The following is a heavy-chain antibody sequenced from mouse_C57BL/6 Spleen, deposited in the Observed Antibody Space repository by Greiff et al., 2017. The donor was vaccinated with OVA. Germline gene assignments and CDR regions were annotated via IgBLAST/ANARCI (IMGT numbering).Heavy chain of an antibody. V-gene: IGHV1-15*01. J-gene: IGHJ4*01. Sequence: QVQLQQSGAELVRPGASVTLSCKASGYTFTDYEMHWVKQTPVHGLEWIGAIDPETGGTAYNQKFKGKAILTADKSSSTAYMALRSLTSEDSAVYYCTRRWDRGYAMDYWGQGTSVTVSS. D-gene: IGHD3-3*01. CDR3: TRRWDRGYAMDY. CDR2: IDPETGGT. CDR1: GYTFTDYE.